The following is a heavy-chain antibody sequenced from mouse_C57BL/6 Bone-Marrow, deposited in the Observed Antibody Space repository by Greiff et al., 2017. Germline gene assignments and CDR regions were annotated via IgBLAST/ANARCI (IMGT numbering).Heavy chain of an antibody. D-gene: IGHD1-1*01. Sequence: EVQLQQSGAELVRPGASVKLSCTASGFNIKDDYMHWVKQRPEQGLEWIGWIDPENGDTEYASKFQGKATITADTSSNTAYLQLSSLTSEDTAVXYGTTSGLITTVVAFRYWYCDVWGTGTTVTVSS. CDR3: TTSGLITTVVAFRYWYCDV. V-gene: IGHV14-4*01. CDR2: IDPENGDT. J-gene: IGHJ1*03. CDR1: GFNIKDDY.